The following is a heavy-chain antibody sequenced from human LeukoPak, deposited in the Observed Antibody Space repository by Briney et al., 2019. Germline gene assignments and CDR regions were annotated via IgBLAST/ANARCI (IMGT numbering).Heavy chain of an antibody. CDR2: IYYSGST. D-gene: IGHD1-26*01. CDR3: ARDRYSGSLHDFDY. J-gene: IGHJ4*02. V-gene: IGHV4-30-4*08. Sequence: TSETLSLTCTVSGGSISSGDYYWRWIRQPPGKGLEWTGYIYYSGSTYYNPSLKSRVTISVDTSKNQFSLKLSSVTAADTAVYYCARDRYSGSLHDFDYWGQGTLVTVSS. CDR1: GGSISSGDYY.